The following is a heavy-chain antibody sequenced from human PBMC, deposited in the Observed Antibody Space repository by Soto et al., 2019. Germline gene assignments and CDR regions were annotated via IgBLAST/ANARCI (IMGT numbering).Heavy chain of an antibody. J-gene: IGHJ3*02. CDR1: GFICSSYD. CDR3: AKATATGGGAFDI. CDR2: ILVDGRT. D-gene: IGHD2-8*02. Sequence: GSLRLSCAASGFICSSYDMSWVRQVPGKGLEWVSTILVDGRTFYVDSVKGRFTISRDSSQNTVYLQMNSLTAGDTALYYCAKATATGGGAFDICGQGTMVTVSS. V-gene: IGHV3-23*01.